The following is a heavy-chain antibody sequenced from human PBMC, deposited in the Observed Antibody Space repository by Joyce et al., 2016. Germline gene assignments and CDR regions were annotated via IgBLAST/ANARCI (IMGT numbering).Heavy chain of an antibody. CDR3: ARGWWRYCSGGSCPLDS. Sequence: EVQLVESGGDLIQPGGSLRLSCAASGFTVSSNYMSWVRQAPGKGLEWVSLIYSGGGTYYAGSVKGRFTISRDNSKNTLYLQMNSLRAEDTAIYYCARGWWRYCSGGSCPLDSWGQGTLVTVSS. D-gene: IGHD2-15*01. CDR1: GFTVSSNY. V-gene: IGHV3-53*01. J-gene: IGHJ4*02. CDR2: IYSGGGT.